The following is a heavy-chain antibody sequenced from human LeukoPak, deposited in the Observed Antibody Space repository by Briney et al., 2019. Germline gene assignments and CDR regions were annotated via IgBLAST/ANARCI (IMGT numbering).Heavy chain of an antibody. Sequence: GGSLRLSCGASGFTFSSYTMIWVRQAPGKGLDWVSSISSGSNSIYYADSVKGRFTISRDNAKKSLYLQMNSLRAEDTSVYYCATEGRSTTPGYWGQGTLVTVSS. J-gene: IGHJ4*02. CDR1: GFTFSSYT. CDR2: ISSGSNSI. V-gene: IGHV3-21*01. D-gene: IGHD2-2*01. CDR3: ATEGRSTTPGY.